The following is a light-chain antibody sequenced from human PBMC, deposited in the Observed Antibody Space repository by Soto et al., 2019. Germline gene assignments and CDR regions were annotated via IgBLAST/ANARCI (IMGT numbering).Light chain of an antibody. Sequence: EIVLTQSPGTLSLSPGERATLSCRASQSVSSSYFAWYQQKPGQAPRLLISGASGRATGIPDRFSGSGSGTDFTLTISRLEPEDFAVYFCQQYGSSPYTFGQGTKVDIK. J-gene: IGKJ2*01. CDR3: QQYGSSPYT. V-gene: IGKV3-20*01. CDR1: QSVSSSY. CDR2: GAS.